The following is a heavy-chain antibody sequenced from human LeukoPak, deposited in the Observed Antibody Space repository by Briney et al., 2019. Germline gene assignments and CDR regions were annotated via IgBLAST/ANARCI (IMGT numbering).Heavy chain of an antibody. CDR2: IYYSGST. V-gene: IGHV4-59*08. CDR3: ARHAGGGHCGGGSCFFPDY. Sequence: SETLSLTCTVSGGSISSYYWSWIRQPPGKGLEWIGYIYYSGSTNYNPSLKSRVTISVDTSKNQFSLKLSSVTAADTAVYYCARHAGGGHCGGGSCFFPDYWGQGTLVTVSS. CDR1: GGSISSYY. D-gene: IGHD2-15*01. J-gene: IGHJ4*02.